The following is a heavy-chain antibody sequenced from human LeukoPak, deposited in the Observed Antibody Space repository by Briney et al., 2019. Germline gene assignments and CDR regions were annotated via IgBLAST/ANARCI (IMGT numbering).Heavy chain of an antibody. Sequence: GGSLRLSCAASGFTVSSNYMSWVRQAPGKGLEWVSVIYTGGSTYYADSVKGRFTLSRDNSKNTLYLQMSSLRAEDTAVCYCARDVSGSSWFDYWGQGTLVTVSS. J-gene: IGHJ4*02. CDR3: ARDVSGSSWFDY. D-gene: IGHD6-13*01. CDR2: IYTGGST. V-gene: IGHV3-53*01. CDR1: GFTVSSNY.